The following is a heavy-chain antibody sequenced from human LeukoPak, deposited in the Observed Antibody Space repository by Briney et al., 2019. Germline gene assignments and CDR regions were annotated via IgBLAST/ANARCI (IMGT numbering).Heavy chain of an antibody. CDR3: ARGSFANTAMVTNYYYGMDV. D-gene: IGHD5-18*01. J-gene: IGHJ6*02. CDR2: IYYSGST. Sequence: SETLSLTCTVSGGSISSYYWSWIRQPPGKGLEWIGYIYYSGSTNYNPSLKSRVTISADTSKNQFSLKLSSVTAADTAVYYCARGSFANTAMVTNYYYGMDVWGQGTTVTVSS. CDR1: GGSISSYY. V-gene: IGHV4-59*01.